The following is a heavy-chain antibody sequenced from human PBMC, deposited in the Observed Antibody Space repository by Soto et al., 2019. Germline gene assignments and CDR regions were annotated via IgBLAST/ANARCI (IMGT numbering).Heavy chain of an antibody. Sequence: SDTLSLTCIISGGSISSNYWGWIRQSPGKGLEWIGYVFHTGSTRYQPTLGSRVTISVDMSKNQFSLRLTSVTAADTAVYYCAREDSQYDYFDYWGHGALVTVS. CDR1: GGSISSNY. CDR3: AREDSQYDYFDY. J-gene: IGHJ4*01. D-gene: IGHD2-15*01. V-gene: IGHV4-59*01. CDR2: VFHTGST.